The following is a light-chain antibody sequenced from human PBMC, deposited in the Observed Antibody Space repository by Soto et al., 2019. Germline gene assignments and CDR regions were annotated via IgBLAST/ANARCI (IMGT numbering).Light chain of an antibody. V-gene: IGKV3-11*01. J-gene: IGKJ1*01. CDR1: QYITIY. CDR3: HQYGISPPT. CDR2: DAS. Sequence: EIVLTQSPATLSLSPGERATLSGRASQYITIYLAWYQQKPGQAPRLLIYDASNRATGIPARFSGSGSGTDFTLTISSLEPDDFAVFYCHQYGISPPTFGPGTKVDIK.